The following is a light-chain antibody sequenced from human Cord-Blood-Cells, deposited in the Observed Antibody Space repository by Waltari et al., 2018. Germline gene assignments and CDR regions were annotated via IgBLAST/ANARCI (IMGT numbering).Light chain of an antibody. Sequence: QSVLTQPPSASGTPGQRVTISRSGSSSTIGGNSVYWSHQHPATAPKRLIYRNNQRPSGVPDRFSGSKSGTSASLAISGLRSEDEADYYCAAWDDSLSGWVFGGGTKLTVL. J-gene: IGLJ3*02. CDR3: AAWDDSLSGWV. CDR1: SSTIGGNS. CDR2: RNN. V-gene: IGLV1-47*01.